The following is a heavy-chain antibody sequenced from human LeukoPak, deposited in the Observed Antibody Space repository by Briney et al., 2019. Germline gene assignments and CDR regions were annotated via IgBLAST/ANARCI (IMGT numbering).Heavy chain of an antibody. J-gene: IGHJ4*02. CDR1: GGSINSHY. Sequence: SETLSLTCAVSGGSINSHYLGWIRQPPGKGLQWIGDIYYTGKINYNPSLKSRVTITLDTSKDHLSLNLTSVLAADTAIYYCVRRDTGWNYFDYWGQGILVTVSS. D-gene: IGHD6-19*01. CDR2: IYYTGKI. CDR3: VRRDTGWNYFDY. V-gene: IGHV4-59*08.